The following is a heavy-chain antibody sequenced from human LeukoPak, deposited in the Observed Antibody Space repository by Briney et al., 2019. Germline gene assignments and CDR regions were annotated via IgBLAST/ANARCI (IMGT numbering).Heavy chain of an antibody. V-gene: IGHV3-23*01. CDR3: VREMATITYAFDI. CDR2: ISESGGTR. J-gene: IGHJ3*02. D-gene: IGHD5-24*01. Sequence: PGGCLRLSCAASGFTFRSYALSWVRQAPGKGLEWVSAISESGGTRNYVDSVKGRFTISRDNSKNTLYLQMCSLRAEDTAVYYCVREMATITYAFDIWGQGTMVTVSS. CDR1: GFTFRSYA.